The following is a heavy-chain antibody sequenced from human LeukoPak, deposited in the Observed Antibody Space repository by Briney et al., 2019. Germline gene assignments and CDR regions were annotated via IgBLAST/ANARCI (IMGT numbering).Heavy chain of an antibody. V-gene: IGHV3-30-3*01. D-gene: IGHD2-8*01. CDR1: GFTFSSYA. J-gene: IGHJ4*02. CDR2: ISYDGSNK. Sequence: GGSLRLPCAASGFTFSSYAMHWVRQAPGKGLEWVAVISYDGSNKYYADSVKGRFTISRDNSKNTLYLQMNSLRAEDTAVYYCARDRGECTNGVCYYHDFDYWGQGTLVTVSS. CDR3: ARDRGECTNGVCYYHDFDY.